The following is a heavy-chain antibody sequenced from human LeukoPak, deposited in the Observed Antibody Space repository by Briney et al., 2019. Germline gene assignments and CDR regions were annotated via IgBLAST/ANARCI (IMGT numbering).Heavy chain of an antibody. J-gene: IGHJ4*02. CDR2: IYHSGST. CDR1: GYSISSGYY. CDR3: ARYHMIVVAGFDY. D-gene: IGHD3-22*01. Sequence: PSETLSLTCAVSGYSISSGYYWGWIRQPPGKGLEWIGSIYHSGSTYYNPSLKSRVTISVDTSKNQFSLKLSSVTAADTAVYYCARYHMIVVAGFDYWGQGTLVTVSS. V-gene: IGHV4-38-2*01.